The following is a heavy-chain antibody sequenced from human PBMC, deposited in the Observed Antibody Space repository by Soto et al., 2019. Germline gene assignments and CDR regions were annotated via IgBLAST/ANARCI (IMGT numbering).Heavy chain of an antibody. Sequence: PGESLKISCKGSGYTFTDYWIGWVRQLPGKGLEWMGIIYPGDSDTRYSPSFQGHVTISLDKSKNQFSLKLTSVTAADSAVYYCARDDHIVVVPTSLGAMDVWGQGTTVTVSS. CDR1: GYTFTDYW. D-gene: IGHD2-2*01. V-gene: IGHV5-51*01. CDR3: ARDDHIVVVPTSLGAMDV. CDR2: IYPGDSDT. J-gene: IGHJ6*02.